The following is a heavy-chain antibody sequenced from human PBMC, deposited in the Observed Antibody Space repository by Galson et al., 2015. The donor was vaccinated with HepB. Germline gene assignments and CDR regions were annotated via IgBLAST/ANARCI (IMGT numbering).Heavy chain of an antibody. Sequence: SLRLSCAASGFNFSSYGMHWVRQAPGKGLEWVALILYDGSNKYYAGSVTGRFTISRDNSKNTLYLQMNSLRAEDTAVYYCAKDAWYGLDYWGQGTLVTVSS. D-gene: IGHD3-10*01. V-gene: IGHV3-30*02. CDR3: AKDAWYGLDY. CDR2: ILYDGSNK. J-gene: IGHJ4*02. CDR1: GFNFSSYG.